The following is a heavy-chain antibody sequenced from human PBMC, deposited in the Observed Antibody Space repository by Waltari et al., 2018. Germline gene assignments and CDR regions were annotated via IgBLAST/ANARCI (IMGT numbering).Heavy chain of an antibody. D-gene: IGHD2-21*01. CDR2: ISGDSGSI. CDR1: GFTFSSYS. J-gene: IGHJ3*02. V-gene: IGHV3-48*04. CDR3: ARDRDWAFDI. Sequence: EVQLVESGGGLVQPGGSLRLSCAASGFTFSSYSMNWFRQAPGKGLGWVSYISGDSGSIHYADSVKGRITVSRDNAKNSLYLQMSSLTAEDTAVFYCARDRDWAFDIWGQGTMVTVSS.